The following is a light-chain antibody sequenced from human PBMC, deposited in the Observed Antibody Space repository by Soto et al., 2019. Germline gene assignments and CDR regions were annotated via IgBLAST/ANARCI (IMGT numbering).Light chain of an antibody. CDR3: QQTDTFPRT. CDR1: QSISSY. CDR2: AAS. J-gene: IGKJ1*01. V-gene: IGKV1-39*01. Sequence: DIQMPQSPSSLSASVGDRVTITCRASQSISSYLNWYQHKPGKAPKLLIYAASSLQTGVPSRFSGSRSGTDFALTISSLQREDFATYYCQQTDTFPRTFGQGTKVEMK.